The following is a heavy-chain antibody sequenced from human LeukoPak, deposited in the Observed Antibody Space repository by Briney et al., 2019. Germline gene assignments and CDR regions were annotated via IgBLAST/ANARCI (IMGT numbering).Heavy chain of an antibody. CDR1: GGSISSSNW. D-gene: IGHD6-13*01. V-gene: IGHV4-4*02. CDR2: IYHSGST. CDR3: ARVPVAAADTPPDY. J-gene: IGHJ4*02. Sequence: SETLSLTCAVSGGSISSSNWWSWVRQPPGKGLEWIGEIYHSGSTNYNPSLKSRVTISVDKSKNQFSLKLSSVTAADTAVYYCARVPVAAADTPPDYWGQGTLVTVSS.